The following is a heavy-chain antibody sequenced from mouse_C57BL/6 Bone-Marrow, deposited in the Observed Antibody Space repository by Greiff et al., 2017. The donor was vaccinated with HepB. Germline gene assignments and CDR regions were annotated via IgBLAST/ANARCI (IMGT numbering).Heavy chain of an antibody. V-gene: IGHV1-66*01. J-gene: IGHJ3*01. CDR1: GYSFTSYY. Sequence: VQRVESGPELVKPGASVKISCKASGYSFTSYYIHWVKQRPGQGLEWIGWIYPGSGNTKYNEKFKGKATLTADTSSSTAYMQLSSLTSEDSAVYYCARWTAQVVSWFAYWGQGTLVTVSA. CDR3: ARWTAQVVSWFAY. D-gene: IGHD3-2*02. CDR2: IYPGSGNT.